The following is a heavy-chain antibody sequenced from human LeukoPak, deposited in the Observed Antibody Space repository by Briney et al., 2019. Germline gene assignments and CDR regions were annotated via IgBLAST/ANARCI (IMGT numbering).Heavy chain of an antibody. Sequence: ASVKVSCKASGYTFTSYDINWVRQATGQGLEWMGWMNPNSGNTGYAQKFQGRVTMTRNTSISTAYMELSSLRSEDTAVYYCARGIAAAGTPFYYYYYYMDVWGKGTTVTISS. V-gene: IGHV1-8*01. CDR1: GYTFTSYD. D-gene: IGHD6-13*01. CDR3: ARGIAAAGTPFYYYYYYMDV. J-gene: IGHJ6*03. CDR2: MNPNSGNT.